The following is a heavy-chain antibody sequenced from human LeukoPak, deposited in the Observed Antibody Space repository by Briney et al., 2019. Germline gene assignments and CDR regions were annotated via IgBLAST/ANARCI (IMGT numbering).Heavy chain of an antibody. J-gene: IGHJ6*03. V-gene: IGHV4-39*07. D-gene: IGHD2-2*01. CDR3: ARDWGYQLKLKYYYYMDV. CDR1: GGSISSSSYY. Sequence: SETLSLTCTVSGGSISSSSYYWGWIRQPPGKGLEWIGSIYYSGSTYYNPSLKSRATMSVDTSKNQFSLRLSSVTAADTAVYYCARDWGYQLKLKYYYYMDVWGKGTTVTVSS. CDR2: IYYSGST.